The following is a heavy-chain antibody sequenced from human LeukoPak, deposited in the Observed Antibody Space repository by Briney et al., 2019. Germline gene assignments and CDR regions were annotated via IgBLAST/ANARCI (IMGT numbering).Heavy chain of an antibody. CDR3: ARDHTIFGVALRY. D-gene: IGHD3-3*01. CDR1: GFTFRSYR. Sequence: GALRLPCSAPGFTFRSYRMDWVRQAPREGLVWGSRINSDGSSTSYAGSVKGRFTISRDNAKNTLYLQMNSLRAEDTAVYYCARDHTIFGVALRYWGQGTLVTVSS. CDR2: INSDGSST. J-gene: IGHJ4*02. V-gene: IGHV3-74*01.